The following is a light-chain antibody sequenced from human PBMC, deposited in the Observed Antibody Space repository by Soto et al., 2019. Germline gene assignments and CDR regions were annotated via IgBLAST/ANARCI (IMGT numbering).Light chain of an antibody. CDR1: SSDVGGYNY. CDR3: SSYAGSNLWG. J-gene: IGLJ3*02. V-gene: IGLV2-8*01. Sequence: QSVLTQPPSASGSPGQSVTISCTGTSSDVGGYNYVSWYQQHPGKAPKLMIYEVSKRPSGVPDRFSGSKSGNTASLTVSGLQADDEADYYCSSYAGSNLWGFGGGTKLTVL. CDR2: EVS.